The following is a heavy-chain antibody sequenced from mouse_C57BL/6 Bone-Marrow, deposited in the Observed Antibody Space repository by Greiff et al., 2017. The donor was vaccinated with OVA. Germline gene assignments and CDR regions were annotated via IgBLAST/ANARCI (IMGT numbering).Heavy chain of an antibody. CDR2: IYPGSGST. CDR1: GYTFTSYW. J-gene: IGHJ1*03. CDR3: ARSAITTVPHWYFDV. Sequence: VQLQQPGAELVKPGASVKMSCKASGYTFTSYWITWVKQRPGQGLEWIGDIYPGSGSTNYNEKFKSKATLTVDTSSSTAYMQLSSLTSEDSAVYYCARSAITTVPHWYFDVWGTGTTVTVSS. D-gene: IGHD1-1*01. V-gene: IGHV1-55*01.